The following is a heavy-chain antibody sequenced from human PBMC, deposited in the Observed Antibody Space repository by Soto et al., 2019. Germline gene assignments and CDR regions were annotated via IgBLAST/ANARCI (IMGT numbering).Heavy chain of an antibody. CDR2: IYSIGST. J-gene: IGHJ6*02. CDR1: GGSISSSSY. V-gene: IGHV4-39*01. D-gene: IGHD6-13*01. CDR3: RRSSRYSTDV. Sequence: QLQLQESGPGQVKPSETLSLTCTVSGGSISSSSYWGWIRQPPGKGLEWIGSIYSIGSTYYNPSLKSRVTISVDTSKNQFSLKLSSVTAADTAVYYCRRSSRYSTDVWGQGTTVTVSS.